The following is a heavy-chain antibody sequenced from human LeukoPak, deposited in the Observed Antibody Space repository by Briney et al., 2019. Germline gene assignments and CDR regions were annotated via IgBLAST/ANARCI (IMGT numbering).Heavy chain of an antibody. Sequence: ASVKVSCKASGYTFTSYGISWVRQAPGQGLEWMGWISAYNGNTNYAQKLQGRVTMTTDTSTSTAYMELRSLRSDDTAVYYCARDCRAPLDSYGYVFCYWGQGTLVTVSS. CDR1: GYTFTSYG. CDR3: ARDCRAPLDSYGYVFCY. CDR2: ISAYNGNT. J-gene: IGHJ4*02. D-gene: IGHD5-18*01. V-gene: IGHV1-18*01.